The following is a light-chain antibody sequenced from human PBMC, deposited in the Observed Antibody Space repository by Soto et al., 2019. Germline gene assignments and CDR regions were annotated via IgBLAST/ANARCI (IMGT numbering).Light chain of an antibody. CDR2: GAS. CDR3: QQYNKSPRT. Sequence: EIVMTQSPATLSASPGEKATLSCRASQSISSDVAWYQQKPGQTPRLLIYGASTRATGIPARFSGSGSGTEFTLTISSLQSEDFAIYCCQQYNKSPRTFGQGTKVDIK. V-gene: IGKV3-15*01. CDR1: QSISSD. J-gene: IGKJ1*01.